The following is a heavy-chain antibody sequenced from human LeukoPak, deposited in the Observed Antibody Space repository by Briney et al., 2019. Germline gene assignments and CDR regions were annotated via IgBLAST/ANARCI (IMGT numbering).Heavy chain of an antibody. CDR1: GGSISSYY. CDR2: IYTSGST. D-gene: IGHD3-22*01. V-gene: IGHV4-4*07. CDR3: ARDSYYYDSSGYRGFDY. Sequence: SETLSLTCTVSGGSISSYYWSWVRQPAGKGLEWLGRIYTSGSTNYNPSLKSRVTMSVDTSKNQFSLKLSSVSAADTAVYYCARDSYYYDSSGYRGFDYWGQGTLVTVSS. J-gene: IGHJ4*02.